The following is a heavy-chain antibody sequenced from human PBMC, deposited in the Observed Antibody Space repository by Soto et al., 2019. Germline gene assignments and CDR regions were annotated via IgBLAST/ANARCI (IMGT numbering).Heavy chain of an antibody. Sequence: ASVKVSCKASGYTFTSYYMHWVRQAPGQGLEWMGIINPSGGSTSYAQKFQGRVTMTRDTSTSTVYMELSSLRSEDTAVYYCARDNYTWNPCYGMYVWGQGTTVTVSS. CDR3: ARDNYTWNPCYGMYV. V-gene: IGHV1-46*01. J-gene: IGHJ6*02. D-gene: IGHD1-20*01. CDR1: GYTFTSYY. CDR2: INPSGGST.